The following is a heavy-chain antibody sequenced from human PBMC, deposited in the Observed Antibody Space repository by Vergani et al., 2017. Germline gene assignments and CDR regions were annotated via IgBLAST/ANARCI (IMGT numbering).Heavy chain of an antibody. CDR2: ICHTEDT. J-gene: IGHJ4*02. D-gene: IGHD2-2*02. Sequence: QVKLQESGPGLLKPSQTLSLTCAVSGDSISSNNCWTWVRQPPGKGLEWIGEICHTEDTKYSPSLKSRVTVSVEESRNLFSLRLNSVTAADPDVYYCATIGYRRWGYYFDYWGQGILVTVSS. CDR3: ATIGYRRWGYYFDY. V-gene: IGHV4-4*02. CDR1: GDSISSNNC.